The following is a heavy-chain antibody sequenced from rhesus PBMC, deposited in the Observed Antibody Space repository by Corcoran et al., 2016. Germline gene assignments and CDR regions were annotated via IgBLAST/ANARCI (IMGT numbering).Heavy chain of an antibody. CDR2: IYGSSGRT. V-gene: IGHV4-93*02. Sequence: QVQLQESGPGVVKPSETLSLTCAVSGGSISSGYWWIWIRQSPGKGLEWIGGIYGSSGRTESNPSLKSRVTISIDTSKKHFSLNLRSVTDADTAVYYCTARDFDYRGQGVLVTVSS. J-gene: IGHJ4*01. CDR3: TARDFDY. CDR1: GGSISSGYW.